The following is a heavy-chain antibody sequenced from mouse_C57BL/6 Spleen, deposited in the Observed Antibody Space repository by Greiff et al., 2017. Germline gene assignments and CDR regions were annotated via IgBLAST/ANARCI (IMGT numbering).Heavy chain of an antibody. CDR1: GYTFTSYW. J-gene: IGHJ4*01. CDR3: ARGLMGDYDGRRAMDY. CDR2: IDPNSGGT. V-gene: IGHV1-72*01. D-gene: IGHD2-4*01. Sequence: KQSCTASGYTFTSYWMHWVKSRPGRGLEWIGRIDPNSGGTQYNEKFKSTATLTVDKPASTAYMQLSRLASEDSAVYYGARGLMGDYDGRRAMDYWGQGTSVTVSS.